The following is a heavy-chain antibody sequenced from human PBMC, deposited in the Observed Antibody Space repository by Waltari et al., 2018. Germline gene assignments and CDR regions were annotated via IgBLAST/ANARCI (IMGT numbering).Heavy chain of an antibody. CDR2: ISGSSSYI. D-gene: IGHD6-13*01. Sequence: EVQLVESGGGLVKPGESLRLACAASGFPFSSSTLHWVRQDPGKGLEWVSSISGSSSYIYYADSVKGRFTISRDNAKNSLYLQMNSLRAEDTAVYYCARVFVAAAGSHHDAFDIWGQGTMVTVSS. CDR1: GFPFSSST. J-gene: IGHJ3*02. V-gene: IGHV3-21*03. CDR3: ARVFVAAAGSHHDAFDI.